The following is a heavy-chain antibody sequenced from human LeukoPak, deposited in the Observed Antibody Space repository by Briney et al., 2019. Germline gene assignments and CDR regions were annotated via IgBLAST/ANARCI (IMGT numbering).Heavy chain of an antibody. V-gene: IGHV3-23*01. CDR2: ISGSGTTT. CDR3: AKDPFRTRVSAPDY. CDR1: GFIFSSYA. Sequence: PGGSLRLSCAGSGFIFSSYAMSWARQAPGKGLEWVSAISGSGTTTYYADSVKGRFTISRDNSNNTLYLQMNSLRAEDTAVYYCAKDPFRTRVSAPDYWGQGTLVTVSS. D-gene: IGHD2-2*01. J-gene: IGHJ4*02.